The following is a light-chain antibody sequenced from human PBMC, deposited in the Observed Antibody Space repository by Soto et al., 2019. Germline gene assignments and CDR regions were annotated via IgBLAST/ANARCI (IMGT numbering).Light chain of an antibody. CDR3: FSHAGSSTYV. J-gene: IGLJ1*01. V-gene: IGLV2-23*02. Sequence: QSALTQPASVSGSPGQSITISCTGTSSDVGHYNFVSWYQQHPGKAPKMMIFEVNKRPSGVSNRFAGSKSGNTASLTISGLQAEDEADYFCFSHAGSSTYVFGTGTKVTVL. CDR2: EVN. CDR1: SSDVGHYNF.